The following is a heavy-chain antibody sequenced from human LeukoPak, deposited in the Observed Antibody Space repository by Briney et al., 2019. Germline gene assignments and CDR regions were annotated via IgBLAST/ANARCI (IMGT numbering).Heavy chain of an antibody. V-gene: IGHV1-69*13. J-gene: IGHJ3*02. Sequence: SVKVSCKASGGTFSSYAISWVRQAPGQGLEWMGGIIPIFGTANYAQKFQGRVTITADDSTSTAYMELSSLRSEDTAVYYCARVIRRDYASSTIRAFDIWGQGTMVTVSS. CDR1: GGTFSSYA. CDR3: ARVIRRDYASSTIRAFDI. CDR2: IIPIFGTA. D-gene: IGHD3-22*01.